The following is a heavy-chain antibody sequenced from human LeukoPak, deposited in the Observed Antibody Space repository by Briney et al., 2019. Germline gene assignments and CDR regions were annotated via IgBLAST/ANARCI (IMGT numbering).Heavy chain of an antibody. J-gene: IGHJ4*02. CDR1: GGTFISYA. CDR2: IIPIFGTA. Sequence: SVKVSCKASGGTFISYAISWVRQAPGQGLEWMGGIIPIFGTANCAQKFQGRVTITADESTSTAYMGLSSLRSEDTAVYYCAGHYYDSSGFDYWGQGTLVTVSS. V-gene: IGHV1-69*13. D-gene: IGHD3-22*01. CDR3: AGHYYDSSGFDY.